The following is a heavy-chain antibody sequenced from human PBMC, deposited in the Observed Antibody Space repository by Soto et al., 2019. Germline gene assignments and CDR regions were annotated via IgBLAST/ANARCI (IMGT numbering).Heavy chain of an antibody. V-gene: IGHV4-31*03. CDR3: ARDRGYCSGGSCYVDY. J-gene: IGHJ4*02. CDR2: IYYSGST. CDR1: GGSISSGGYY. Sequence: SETLSLTCTVSGGSISSGGYYWSWIRQHPGKGLEWIGYIYYSGSTYYNPSLKSRVTISVDTSKNQFSLKLSSVTAADTAVYYCARDRGYCSGGSCYVDYWGQGTQVTVSS. D-gene: IGHD2-15*01.